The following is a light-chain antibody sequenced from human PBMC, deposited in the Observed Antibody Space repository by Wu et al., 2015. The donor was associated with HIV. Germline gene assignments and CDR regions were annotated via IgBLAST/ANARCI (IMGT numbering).Light chain of an antibody. CDR2: GAS. CDR1: HDISNN. J-gene: IGKJ2*01. V-gene: IGKV1-33*01. CDR3: QHCDHLPYI. Sequence: DIQMTQSPSSLSASVGDRVTISCQASHDISNNLNWYQQKPGKAPKLLIYGASNLETGVPSKFSGSASGRDFTFTISSLQPEDNLTTYYCQHCDHLPYIFGQGYQAGXQ.